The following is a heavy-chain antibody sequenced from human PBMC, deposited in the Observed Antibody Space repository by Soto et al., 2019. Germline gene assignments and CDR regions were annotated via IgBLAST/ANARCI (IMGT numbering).Heavy chain of an antibody. CDR1: GYPFTSYY. Sequence: QVQLVQSGAEVKKPGASVKVSCKASGYPFTSYYMHWVRQAPGQGLEWMGIINPSGGSTSYAQKFQGRVTMTRDTSTSTVYMELSSLRSEDTAVYYCARDRVVVVAASPYYYYGMDVWGQGTTVTVSS. D-gene: IGHD2-15*01. J-gene: IGHJ6*02. CDR2: INPSGGST. V-gene: IGHV1-46*01. CDR3: ARDRVVVVAASPYYYYGMDV.